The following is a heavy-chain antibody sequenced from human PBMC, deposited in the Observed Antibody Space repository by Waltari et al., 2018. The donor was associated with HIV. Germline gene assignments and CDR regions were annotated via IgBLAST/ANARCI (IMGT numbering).Heavy chain of an antibody. V-gene: IGHV3-74*01. CDR2: INSDGSTR. D-gene: IGHD3-9*01. Sequence: VQLVESGGGSIKTGGSLRLSCAGWGFSFGNHGMAWFRKGPGKGLVGVARINSDGSTRNYADAVKGRFVISRDNSRNTVYLQLNSVKVEDTAVYFCARASHYIEFSTFDGDYYFDLWGRGTRVAVSS. CDR1: GFSFGNHG. J-gene: IGHJ4*02. CDR3: ARASHYIEFSTFDGDYYFDL.